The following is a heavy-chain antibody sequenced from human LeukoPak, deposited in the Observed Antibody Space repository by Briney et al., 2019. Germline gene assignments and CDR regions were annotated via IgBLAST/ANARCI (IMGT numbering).Heavy chain of an antibody. Sequence: GESLKISCQGSGYSFTSRWIAWVRQMPGKGLEWMGIIYPDDSDIRYNLSFQGQVTMSADKSVNVAYLQWSSLKASDTAMYYCATFSNYGDFFDFWGQGTLVTVSS. J-gene: IGHJ4*02. CDR2: IYPDDSDI. D-gene: IGHD4-17*01. CDR1: GYSFTSRW. CDR3: ATFSNYGDFFDF. V-gene: IGHV5-51*01.